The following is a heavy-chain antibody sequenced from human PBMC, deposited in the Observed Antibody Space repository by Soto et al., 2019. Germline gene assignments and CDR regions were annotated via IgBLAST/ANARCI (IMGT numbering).Heavy chain of an antibody. V-gene: IGHV4-34*01. CDR1: GGSSSGYY. CDR2: VNHSRSP. Sequence: QVHLQQWGAGLLKPSETLSLSCAIFGGSSSGYYWSWIRQPPGKGLVWIGEVNHSRSPNYNPSLKSRATISLDTSKNHFSLKLSSVTAADTGVYYCARETDPYYGSGSYYYWGQGTLVTVSS. CDR3: ARETDPYYGSGSYYY. J-gene: IGHJ4*02. D-gene: IGHD3-10*01.